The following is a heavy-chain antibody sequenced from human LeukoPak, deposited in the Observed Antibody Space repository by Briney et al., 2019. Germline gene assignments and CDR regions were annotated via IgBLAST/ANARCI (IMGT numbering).Heavy chain of an antibody. D-gene: IGHD2-8*01. V-gene: IGHV3-9*03. J-gene: IGHJ4*02. CDR3: AKGSCTNGVCYLHY. Sequence: HPGGSLRLSCAASGFTFDDYAMRWVRQAPGKGLEWVSGISWNSGSIGYADSVKGRFTVSRDNAKNSLYLQMNSLRAEDMALYYCAKGSCTNGVCYLHYWGQGTLVTVSS. CDR2: ISWNSGSI. CDR1: GFTFDDYA.